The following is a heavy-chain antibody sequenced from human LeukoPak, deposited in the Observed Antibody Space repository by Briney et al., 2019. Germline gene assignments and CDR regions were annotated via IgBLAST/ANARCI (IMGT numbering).Heavy chain of an antibody. V-gene: IGHV5-51*01. D-gene: IGHD6-13*01. Sequence: GESLKISCKASGYNFTTYWIGWVRQMPGKGLEWMGIIYPGDSDTRYSPSFQGQVTISADKSIGTAYLQWSSLKASDTAIYYCARREASSWSTWFDPWGQGTLVTVSS. CDR1: GYNFTTYW. CDR2: IYPGDSDT. CDR3: ARREASSWSTWFDP. J-gene: IGHJ5*02.